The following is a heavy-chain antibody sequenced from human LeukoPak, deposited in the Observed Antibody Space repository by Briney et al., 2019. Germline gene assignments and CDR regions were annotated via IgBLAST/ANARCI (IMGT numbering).Heavy chain of an antibody. V-gene: IGHV3-48*01. J-gene: IGHJ3*02. CDR2: ISSSSSTI. CDR1: GFTFSSYS. D-gene: IGHD2-2*01. CDR3: AKDRKTPRYCSSTSCRDAFDI. Sequence: GGSLRLSCAASGFTFSSYSMNWVRQAPGKGLEWVSYISSSSSTIYYADSVKGRFTISRDNSKNTLYLQMNSLRAEDTAVYYCAKDRKTPRYCSSTSCRDAFDIWGQGTMVTVSS.